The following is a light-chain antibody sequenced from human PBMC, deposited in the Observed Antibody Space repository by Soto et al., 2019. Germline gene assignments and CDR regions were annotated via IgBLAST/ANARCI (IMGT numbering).Light chain of an antibody. CDR1: QDISNY. V-gene: IGKV1-33*01. Sequence: DIQMTQSPSSLSASVGDRVTITCQASQDISNYLNWYQQKPGKAPKLQIYDASNLETGVPSRFSGSGSGTDFTFTISSLQPEDIATYYCQQYDNLPPGVTFGPGTKVDIK. J-gene: IGKJ3*01. CDR2: DAS. CDR3: QQYDNLPPGVT.